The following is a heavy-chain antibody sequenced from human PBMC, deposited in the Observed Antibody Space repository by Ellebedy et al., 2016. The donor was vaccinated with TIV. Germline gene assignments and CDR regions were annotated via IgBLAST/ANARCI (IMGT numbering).Heavy chain of an antibody. J-gene: IGHJ5*02. Sequence: SETLSLXXTVSGGSISSGDYYWSWIRQPPGKGLEWIGYIYYSGSTYYNPSLKSRVTISVDTSKNQFSLKLSSVTAADTAVYYCARATVRGVIIPRGDWFDPWGQGTLVTVSS. CDR2: IYYSGST. CDR1: GGSISSGDYY. CDR3: ARATVRGVIIPRGDWFDP. V-gene: IGHV4-30-4*01. D-gene: IGHD3-10*01.